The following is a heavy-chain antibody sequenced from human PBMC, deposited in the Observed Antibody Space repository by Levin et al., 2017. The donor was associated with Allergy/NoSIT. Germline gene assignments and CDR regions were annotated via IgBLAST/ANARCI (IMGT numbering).Heavy chain of an antibody. CDR2: INHSGST. D-gene: IGHD3-16*02. Sequence: SETLSLTCAVYGGSFSGYYWSWIRQPPGKGLEWIGEINHSGSTNYNPSLKSRGTISVDTSKNTFSLKLSSVTAADTAVYYCARGRLMPLYEYVWGSYRSDYFDYWGQGTLVTVSS. CDR1: GGSFSGYY. CDR3: ARGRLMPLYEYVWGSYRSDYFDY. J-gene: IGHJ4*02. V-gene: IGHV4-34*01.